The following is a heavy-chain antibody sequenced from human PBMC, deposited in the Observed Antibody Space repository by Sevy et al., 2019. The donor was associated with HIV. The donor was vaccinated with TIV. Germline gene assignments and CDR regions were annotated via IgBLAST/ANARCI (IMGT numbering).Heavy chain of an antibody. CDR2: ISYDGSNK. CDR3: AKDLSSGSYYYYYGMDV. D-gene: IGHD1-26*01. Sequence: GGSLRLSCAASGFTFSSYGMHWVRQAPGKGLEWVAVISYDGSNKYYADSVKGRFTISRDNSKNTLYLQMNSLRAEDMSEYYCAKDLSSGSYYYYYGMDVWGQGTTVTVSS. V-gene: IGHV3-30*18. J-gene: IGHJ6*02. CDR1: GFTFSSYG.